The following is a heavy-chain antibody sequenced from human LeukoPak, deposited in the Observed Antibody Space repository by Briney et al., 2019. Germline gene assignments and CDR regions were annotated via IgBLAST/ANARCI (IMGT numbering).Heavy chain of an antibody. J-gene: IGHJ5*02. V-gene: IGHV3-49*04. CDR2: IRSKAYGGTT. CDR1: GFTFGDYA. Sequence: PGGSLRLSCTASGFTFGDYAMSCVRQAPGKGLEWVGFIRSKAYGGTTEYAASVKGRFTISRDDSKSIAYLQMNSLKTEDTAVYYCTIYDSYGPWGQGTLVTVSS. CDR3: TIYDSYGP. D-gene: IGHD5-18*01.